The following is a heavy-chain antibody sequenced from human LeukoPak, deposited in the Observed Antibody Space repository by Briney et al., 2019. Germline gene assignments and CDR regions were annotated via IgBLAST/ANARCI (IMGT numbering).Heavy chain of an antibody. CDR3: ARLKGGAHCSSTSCPR. J-gene: IGHJ4*02. CDR1: GGSFSGYY. CDR2: INHSGST. Sequence: SETLSLTCAVYGGSFSGYYWSWIRQPPGKGLEWIGEINHSGSTNYNPFLKSRVTISVDTSKNQFSLKLSSVTAADTAVYYCARLKGGAHCSSTSCPRWGQGTLVTVSS. D-gene: IGHD2-2*01. V-gene: IGHV4-34*01.